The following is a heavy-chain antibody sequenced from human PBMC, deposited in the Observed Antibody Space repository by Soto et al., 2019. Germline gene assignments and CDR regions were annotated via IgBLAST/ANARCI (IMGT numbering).Heavy chain of an antibody. J-gene: IGHJ4*02. CDR2: INHSGST. V-gene: IGHV4-34*01. CDR1: GGSFSGYY. Sequence: SETLSLTCAVYGGSFSGYYWSWIRQPPGKGLEWIGEINHSGSTNYNPSLKSRVTISVDTSKNQFSLKLSSVTAADTAVYYCARSSPPLPRQAPYFDYWGQGTLVTVSS. CDR3: ARSSPPLPRQAPYFDY.